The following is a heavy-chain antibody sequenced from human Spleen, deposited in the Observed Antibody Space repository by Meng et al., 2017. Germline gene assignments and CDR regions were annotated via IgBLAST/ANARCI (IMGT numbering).Heavy chain of an antibody. V-gene: IGHV6-1*01. D-gene: IGHD6-13*01. Sequence: SCAISGDSVSSHSATWNWIRQSPSRGLEWLGRTYYRSKWYTDYVASVQSRITINPDISKNQFSLQLNSVTPEDTAVYYCARDRSTWFYFDSRGQGTLVTVSS. CDR2: TYYRSKWYT. CDR1: GDSVSSHSAT. J-gene: IGHJ4*02. CDR3: ARDRSTWFYFDS.